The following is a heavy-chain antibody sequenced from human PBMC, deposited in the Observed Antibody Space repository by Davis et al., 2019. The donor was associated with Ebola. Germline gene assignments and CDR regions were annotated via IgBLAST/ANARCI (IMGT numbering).Heavy chain of an antibody. D-gene: IGHD2-15*01. J-gene: IGHJ4*02. CDR2: ISWNSGSI. V-gene: IGHV3-9*01. CDR1: GFTFDDYA. CDR3: AKDILRVGRSSYHHYTDTPN. Sequence: PGGSLRLSCAASGFTFDDYAMHWVRQAPGKGLEWVSGISWNSGSIGYADSVKGRFTISRDNAKNSLYLQMNSLRPDDTALYYCAKDILRVGRSSYHHYTDTPNWGQGTLVTVSS.